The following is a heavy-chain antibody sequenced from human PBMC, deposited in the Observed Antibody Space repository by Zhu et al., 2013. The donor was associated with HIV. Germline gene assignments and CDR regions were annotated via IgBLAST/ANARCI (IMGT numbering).Heavy chain of an antibody. J-gene: IGHJ4*02. D-gene: IGHD3-22*01. CDR1: GYTFTGYY. V-gene: IGHV1-2*02. Sequence: QVQLVQSGAEVKKPGASVKVSCKASGYTFTGYYMHWVRQAPGQGLEWMGWIIPNSGGTNYGQKFQGRVTMTRDTSISTASMELTRLTSDDTAVYYCARVDYDGSGIYYEYYFDHWGPGTLVTVSP. CDR3: ARVDYDGSGIYYEYYFDH. CDR2: IIPNSGGT.